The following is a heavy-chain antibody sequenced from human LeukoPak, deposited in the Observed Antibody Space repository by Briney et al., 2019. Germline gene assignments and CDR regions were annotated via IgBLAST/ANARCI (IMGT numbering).Heavy chain of an antibody. Sequence: SQTLSLTCAISEDSVSSNSAAWNWIRQSPSRGLEWLGRKHYRSKWYNDYAVSVKSRITINPDTSKNQFSLQLNSVTPEDTAVYYCARGLQSSGYAFDIWGQGTMVTVSS. J-gene: IGHJ3*02. CDR1: EDSVSSNSAA. CDR3: ARGLQSSGYAFDI. CDR2: KHYRSKWYN. V-gene: IGHV6-1*01. D-gene: IGHD6-19*01.